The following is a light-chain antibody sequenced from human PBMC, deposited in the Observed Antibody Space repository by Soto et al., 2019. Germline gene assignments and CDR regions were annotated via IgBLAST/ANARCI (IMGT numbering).Light chain of an antibody. CDR3: QQYYATPLT. J-gene: IGKJ4*01. CDR2: GAS. V-gene: IGKV3-20*01. CDR1: QSVIRNY. Sequence: EGMLTQSPGTLSLSPGEGAILSCRSSQSVIRNYLAWYQKKPGQAPRLLIYGASSRATGIPDRFSGSGSGTGFTLTISRLEPEDFAVYYCQQYYATPLTFGGGTWVRIK.